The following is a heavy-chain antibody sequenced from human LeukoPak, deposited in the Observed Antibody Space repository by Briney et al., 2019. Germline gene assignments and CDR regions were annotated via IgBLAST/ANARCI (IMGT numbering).Heavy chain of an antibody. D-gene: IGHD4-23*01. CDR1: GFTFSDYY. Sequence: GGSLRLSCTASGFTFSDYYMSWIRQTPGKGLEWLSYISTRDNTIQYADSVKGRFSISRDNANNSVFLQMNNLRAEDSAIYYCARGARWAYYFDYWGQGSLVTVSS. CDR3: ARGARWAYYFDY. V-gene: IGHV3-11*01. J-gene: IGHJ4*02. CDR2: ISTRDNTI.